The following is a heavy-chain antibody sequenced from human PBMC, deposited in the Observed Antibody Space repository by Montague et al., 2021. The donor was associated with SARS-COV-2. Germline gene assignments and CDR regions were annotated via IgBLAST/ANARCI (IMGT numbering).Heavy chain of an antibody. V-gene: IGHV2-70*01. D-gene: IGHD3-16*02. Sequence: PALVTPTQTLTLTCTFSGFSLSTSGMCVSWIRQPPGKALEWLALIAWDDDKYYTTSLKTRPTISKDTSKNQVVLTMTNMDPVDTATYYCAPIQVDGGVIWVYGMDVWGQGTMVTVSS. CDR1: GFSLSTSGMC. CDR3: APIQVDGGVIWVYGMDV. J-gene: IGHJ6*02. CDR2: IAWDDDK.